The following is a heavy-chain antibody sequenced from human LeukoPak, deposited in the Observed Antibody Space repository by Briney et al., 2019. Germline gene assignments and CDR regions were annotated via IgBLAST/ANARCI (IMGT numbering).Heavy chain of an antibody. J-gene: IGHJ3*02. CDR1: GSTFSSYS. CDR3: ARYYYDSSEDAFDI. CDR2: ISSSSSYI. D-gene: IGHD3-22*01. V-gene: IGHV3-21*01. Sequence: PGGSLRLSCAASGSTFSSYSMNWVRQAPGKGLEWVSSISSSSSYIYYADSVKGRFTISGDNAKNSLYLQMNSLRAEDTAVYYCARYYYDSSEDAFDIWGQGTMVTVSS.